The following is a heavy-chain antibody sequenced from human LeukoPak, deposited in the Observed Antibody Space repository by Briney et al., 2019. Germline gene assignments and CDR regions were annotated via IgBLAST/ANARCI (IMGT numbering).Heavy chain of an antibody. J-gene: IGHJ3*02. Sequence: SETLSLTCAVYGGSFSGYYWSWIRQPPGKGLEWIGEINHSGSTNYNPSLKSRVTISVDTSKNQFSLKLSSVTAADTAVYYCARAQLRYFDWLLSADAFDIWGQGTMVTVSS. CDR3: ARAQLRYFDWLLSADAFDI. CDR1: GGSFSGYY. D-gene: IGHD3-9*01. V-gene: IGHV4-34*01. CDR2: INHSGST.